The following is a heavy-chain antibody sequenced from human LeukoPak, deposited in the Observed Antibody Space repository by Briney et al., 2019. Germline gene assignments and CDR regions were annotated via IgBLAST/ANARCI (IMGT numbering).Heavy chain of an antibody. V-gene: IGHV3-74*01. CDR3: ERFGLAAYSDFWSGYSARFDY. Sequence: GGSLRLSCAASGFTFSSYWMHWVRQAPGKGLVWVSRINTDGSSTSCADSVKGRFTISRDNAKNTLYLQMNSLRAEDTAVYYCERFGLAAYSDFWSGYSARFDYWGQGTLVTVSS. CDR2: INTDGSST. D-gene: IGHD3-3*01. CDR1: GFTFSSYW. J-gene: IGHJ4*02.